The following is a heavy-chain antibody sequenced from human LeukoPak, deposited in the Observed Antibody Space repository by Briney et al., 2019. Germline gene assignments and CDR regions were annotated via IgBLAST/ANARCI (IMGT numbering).Heavy chain of an antibody. V-gene: IGHV3-33*03. Sequence: GGSLRLSCAASGLTFSSYGTHWVRHAPGKGLEWVGVIWYDGSNKYYADCVKGRFTISRDIAKNTLYLQMNSLRAEDTAVYHCETGHYYDRSGYYPIPNAFDIWGKGTRVTVSS. CDR2: IWYDGSNK. CDR3: ETGHYYDRSGYYPIPNAFDI. J-gene: IGHJ3*02. CDR1: GLTFSSYG. D-gene: IGHD3-22*01.